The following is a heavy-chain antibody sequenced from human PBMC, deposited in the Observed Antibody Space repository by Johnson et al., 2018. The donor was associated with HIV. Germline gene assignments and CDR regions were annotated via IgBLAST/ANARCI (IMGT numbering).Heavy chain of an antibody. CDR3: AREAPGSSGAFDI. D-gene: IGHD1-26*01. CDR2: VSWNGIST. J-gene: IGHJ3*02. CDR1: GFTFSSYV. Sequence: VQLVESGGGLVQPGGSLRLSCAASGFTFSSYVMSWVRQAPGKGLEWVSGVSWNGISTTYADSVKGRFSISRDNVKNSLYLQMNSLRAEDTAVYYCAREAPGSSGAFDIWGQGTMVTVSS. V-gene: IGHV3-23*04.